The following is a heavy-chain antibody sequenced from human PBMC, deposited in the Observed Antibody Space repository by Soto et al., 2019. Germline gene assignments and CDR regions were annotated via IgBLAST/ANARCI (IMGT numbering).Heavy chain of an antibody. CDR2: IRSKANTYAT. J-gene: IGHJ4*02. CDR3: TRQIGSDCGGDCALAD. D-gene: IGHD2-21*02. Sequence: EVQLVESGGGLVQPGGSLKLSCAASGFTFSNYAIHWVRQASGKWLEWVGRIRSKANTYATAYAASLKGRFTISRDDSKNTAYLQMNSLNTEDTAVDYCTRQIGSDCGGDCALADWGQGTLVTVSS. CDR1: GFTFSNYA. V-gene: IGHV3-73*01.